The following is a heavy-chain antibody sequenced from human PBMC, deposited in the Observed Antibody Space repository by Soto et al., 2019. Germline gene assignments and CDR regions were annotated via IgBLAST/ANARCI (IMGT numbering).Heavy chain of an antibody. CDR2: INPSGAIT. CDR1: GYTFDRYY. Sequence: SVKVSCKASGYTFDRYYMHWGRQAPGQGLEWMGMINPSGAITSYAQKFQGRVTMTRDTSTSTLYMELSSMRSDDKAMYYCTRGSCFEWSYLDVWGQGPTVTVS. V-gene: IGHV1-46*02. J-gene: IGHJ6*02. CDR3: TRGSCFEWSYLDV. D-gene: IGHD3-3*01.